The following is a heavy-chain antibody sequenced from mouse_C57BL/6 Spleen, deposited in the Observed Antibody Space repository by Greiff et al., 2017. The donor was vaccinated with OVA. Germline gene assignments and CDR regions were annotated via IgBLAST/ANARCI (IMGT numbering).Heavy chain of an antibody. CDR3: ARDDYYGRNYLDY. CDR1: GFTFSSYA. J-gene: IGHJ2*01. V-gene: IGHV5-4*01. Sequence: EVKLVESGGGLVKPGGSLKLSCAASGFTFSSYAMSWVRQTPEKRLEWVATISDGGSYTYYPDNVKGRFTISRDNAKNNLYLQMSHLKSEDTAMYYCARDDYYGRNYLDYWGQGTTLTVSS. CDR2: ISDGGSYT. D-gene: IGHD1-1*01.